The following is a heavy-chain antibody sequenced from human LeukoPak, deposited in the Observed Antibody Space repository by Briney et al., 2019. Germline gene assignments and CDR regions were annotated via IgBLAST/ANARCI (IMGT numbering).Heavy chain of an antibody. V-gene: IGHV3-64*01. J-gene: IGHJ3*02. Sequence: GGSLRLSCAASGFTFSSYAMHWVRQAPGKGLEYVSAISSNGGSTYYANSVKGRFTTSRDNSKNTLYLQMGSLRAEDMAVYYCARDSLNVAAAGGGDAFDIWGQGTMVTVSS. CDR1: GFTFSSYA. D-gene: IGHD6-13*01. CDR2: ISSNGGST. CDR3: ARDSLNVAAAGGGDAFDI.